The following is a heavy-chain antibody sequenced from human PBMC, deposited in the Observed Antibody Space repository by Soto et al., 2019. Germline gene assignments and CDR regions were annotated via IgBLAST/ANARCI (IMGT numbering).Heavy chain of an antibody. D-gene: IGHD3-10*01. V-gene: IGHV3-30-3*01. J-gene: IGHJ4*02. CDR2: ISYDGSIK. CDR1: GFTFSSHS. Sequence: QVQLVESGGGVVQPWRSLRLSCAASGFTFSSHSIQWVRQAPGKGLEGVAVISYDGSIKYYADSVKGRFTISRDNSKNTAYLQMNSLRAEDTAVFYCAREWSTSGDLDYWGQGTLVIVSS. CDR3: AREWSTSGDLDY.